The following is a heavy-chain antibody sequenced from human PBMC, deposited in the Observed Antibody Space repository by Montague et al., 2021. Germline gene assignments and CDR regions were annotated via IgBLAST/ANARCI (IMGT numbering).Heavy chain of an antibody. CDR3: AKRDSSGLHYFDY. D-gene: IGHD6-19*01. CDR1: GFTFSSYA. J-gene: IGHJ4*02. V-gene: IGHV3-23*01. Sequence: SLRLSCAASGFTFSSYAMTLFRQAPGKGLKWVSLIVGNGGNTFYADSVKGRFTISRDNSKNTLYLQMNSLRADDTAAYYCAKRDSSGLHYFDYWGQGTLVTVSS. CDR2: IVGNGGNT.